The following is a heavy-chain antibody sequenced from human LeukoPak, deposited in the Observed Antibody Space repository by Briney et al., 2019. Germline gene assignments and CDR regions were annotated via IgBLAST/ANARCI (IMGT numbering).Heavy chain of an antibody. CDR2: ISSNGGST. V-gene: IGHV3-64*01. J-gene: IGHJ6*02. Sequence: GGSLRLSCAASGFTISSYAMHWVRQAPGKGLEYVSAISSNGGSTYYANSVKGRSTISRDNSKNALYLQMGSLRAEDMAVYYCARECYYYGMDVWGQGTTVTVSS. CDR1: GFTISSYA. CDR3: ARECYYYGMDV.